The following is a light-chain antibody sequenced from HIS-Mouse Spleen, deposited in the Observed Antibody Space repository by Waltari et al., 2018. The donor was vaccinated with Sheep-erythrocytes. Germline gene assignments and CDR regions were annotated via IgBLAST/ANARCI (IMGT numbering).Light chain of an antibody. CDR3: CSYAGSSTPWV. CDR1: SSDVGSYNL. Sequence: QSALTQPASVSGSPGQSITISCTGTSSDVGSYNLVSWYQQHPGKAPKIMIYEGSKRTSGVSNRFSGSKSGNTASLTISGLQAGDEADYYCCSYAGSSTPWVFGGGTKLTVL. J-gene: IGLJ3*02. CDR2: EGS. V-gene: IGLV2-23*01.